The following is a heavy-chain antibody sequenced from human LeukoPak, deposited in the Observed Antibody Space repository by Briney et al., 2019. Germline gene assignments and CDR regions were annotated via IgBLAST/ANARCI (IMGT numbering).Heavy chain of an antibody. CDR1: GYTSTSYG. J-gene: IGHJ6*03. CDR2: NTAYNVNT. V-gene: IGHV1-18*01. CDR3: TGVPSSSTWYYYYYYLDV. Sequence: ASVKVSCKAYGYTSTSYGISWVRRAPRQGLEWMGWNTAYNVNTNYTQKLQGRVTITTDTSTTTAYMQLRRTTSDHTTRHYSTGVPSSSTWYYYYYYLDVWGKGTTVTVSS. D-gene: IGHD6-6*01.